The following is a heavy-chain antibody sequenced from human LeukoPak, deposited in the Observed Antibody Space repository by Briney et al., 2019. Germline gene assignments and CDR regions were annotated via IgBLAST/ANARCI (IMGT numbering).Heavy chain of an antibody. D-gene: IGHD2-2*01. CDR1: GGSISSYY. J-gene: IGHJ4*02. Sequence: SETLSLTCTVSGGSISSYYWSWIRQPPGKGLEWIGYIYYSGSTNYNPSLKSRVTISVDTSKNQFSLKLSSVTAADTAVYYCARLPPADGGLDYWGQGTLVTVSS. CDR3: ARLPPADGGLDY. V-gene: IGHV4-59*08. CDR2: IYYSGST.